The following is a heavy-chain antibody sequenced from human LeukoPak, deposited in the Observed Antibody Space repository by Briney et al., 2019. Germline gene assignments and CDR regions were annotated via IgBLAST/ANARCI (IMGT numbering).Heavy chain of an antibody. CDR1: GFTFSTYS. D-gene: IGHD3-22*01. CDR3: AKSVHYYDSSGYYNSLVSYYGMDV. J-gene: IGHJ6*02. CDR2: ISWDGGST. V-gene: IGHV3-43*01. Sequence: GGSLRLSCAASGFTFSTYSMNWVRQAPGKGLEWVSLISWDGGSTYYADSVKGRFTISRDNSKNSLYLQMNSLRTEDTALYYCAKSVHYYDSSGYYNSLVSYYGMDVWGQGTTVTVSS.